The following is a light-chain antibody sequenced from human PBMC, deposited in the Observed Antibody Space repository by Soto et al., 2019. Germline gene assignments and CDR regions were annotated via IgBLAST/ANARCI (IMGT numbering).Light chain of an antibody. CDR3: QRYGSSPIT. V-gene: IGKV3-20*01. CDR1: QSVSSSF. Sequence: EMVLTHSPGPLSLSPGESATLSCRASQSVSSSFLAWYQEKPGQATRLLFYGSSSRAIGVPDRFSGSGSGIDFTLTISRLEPEDFALYYCQRYGSSPITFGRGTRLEIK. J-gene: IGKJ5*01. CDR2: GSS.